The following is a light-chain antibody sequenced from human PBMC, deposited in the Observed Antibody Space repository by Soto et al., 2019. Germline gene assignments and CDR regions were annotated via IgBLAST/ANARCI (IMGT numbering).Light chain of an antibody. CDR1: SSNIGAGYD. CDR2: GHN. J-gene: IGLJ3*02. CDR3: QAYDSRLSGSV. Sequence: QSVLTQPPSVSGAPGQRVTISCTGSSSNIGAGYDVDWYQQFPGTAPKLLIYGHNTRPSGVPDRFSGSKSGTSASLTITGLQADDEADYFCQAYDSRLSGSVFGGGTKVTVL. V-gene: IGLV1-40*01.